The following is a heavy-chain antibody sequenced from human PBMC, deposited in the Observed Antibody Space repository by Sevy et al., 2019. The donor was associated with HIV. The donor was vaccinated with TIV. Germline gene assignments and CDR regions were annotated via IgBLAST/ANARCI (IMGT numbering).Heavy chain of an antibody. V-gene: IGHV3-48*02. CDR2: ISRTSTTT. Sequence: GGSLRLSCKASGFTFSTYSMHWVRQAPGKGLEWVSSISRTSTTTYYADSAKGRFPISRDNAKNSLYLQMNSLRDEDTAVYYCAREAYYYDSREENWFDPWGQGTLVTVSS. CDR3: AREAYYYDSREENWFDP. D-gene: IGHD3-22*01. J-gene: IGHJ5*02. CDR1: GFTFSTYS.